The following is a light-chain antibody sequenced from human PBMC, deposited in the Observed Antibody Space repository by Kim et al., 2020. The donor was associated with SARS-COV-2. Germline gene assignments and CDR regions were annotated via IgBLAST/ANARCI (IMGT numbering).Light chain of an antibody. Sequence: ASVKLTSTLTIGHSSYANAWRKQQPEKGPRYLMKLNSDSSHSKGDGIPDRFSGSSSGAERYLTISGLQYEDEADYYCQTWGTGIHVFGTGTKVTVL. CDR1: IGHSSYA. J-gene: IGLJ1*01. CDR3: QTWGTGIHV. V-gene: IGLV4-69*01. CDR2: LNSDSSH.